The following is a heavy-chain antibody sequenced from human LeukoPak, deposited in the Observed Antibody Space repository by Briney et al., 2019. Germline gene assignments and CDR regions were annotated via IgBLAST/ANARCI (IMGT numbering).Heavy chain of an antibody. CDR2: ISAYNGNT. CDR3: ARDPYGDYRALDY. D-gene: IGHD4-17*01. V-gene: IGHV1-18*01. Sequence: ASVKVSCKASGYSFATYGISWVRQAPGQGLEWMGWISAYNGNTNYAQKLQGRVTMTTDTSTSTVYMELRSLRSDDTAVCYCARDPYGDYRALDYWGQGTLVTVSS. J-gene: IGHJ4*02. CDR1: GYSFATYG.